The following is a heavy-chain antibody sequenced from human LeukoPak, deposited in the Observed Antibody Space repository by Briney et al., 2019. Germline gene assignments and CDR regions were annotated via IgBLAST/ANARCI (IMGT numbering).Heavy chain of an antibody. D-gene: IGHD3-22*01. Sequence: GGSLRLSCAASGFTFSSYAIHWVRQAPSKGLEWVAVISYDGSNKCYADSVKGRFTISRDNSKNTLYLQMNSLRAEDTAVYYCARDPGSGYDSSGYYYRWFDPWGQGTLVTVSS. V-gene: IGHV3-30-3*01. CDR1: GFTFSSYA. CDR2: ISYDGSNK. CDR3: ARDPGSGYDSSGYYYRWFDP. J-gene: IGHJ5*02.